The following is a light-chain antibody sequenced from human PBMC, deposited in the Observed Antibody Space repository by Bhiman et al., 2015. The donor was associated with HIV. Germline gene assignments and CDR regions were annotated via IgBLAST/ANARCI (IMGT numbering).Light chain of an antibody. J-gene: IGLJ2*01. V-gene: IGLV3-21*01. Sequence: SYVLTQPPSVSVAPGKTARITCGGNNIGSKSVHWYQQKPGQAPVLVIYYDSDRPSGIPERFSGSNSGNTATLTISGTQAMDEADYYCQAWDSSTVVFGGGTKLTVL. CDR3: QAWDSSTVV. CDR2: YDS. CDR1: NIGSKS.